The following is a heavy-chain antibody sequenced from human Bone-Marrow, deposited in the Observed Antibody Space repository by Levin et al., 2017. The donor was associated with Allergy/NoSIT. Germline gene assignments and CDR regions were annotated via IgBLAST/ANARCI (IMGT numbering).Heavy chain of an antibody. CDR3: ARDPSGGDRSDAFDI. CDR2: ISSSSSTI. J-gene: IGHJ3*02. CDR1: GFTFSSYS. Sequence: PGGSLRLSCAASGFTFSSYSMNWVRQAPGKGLEWVSYISSSSSTIYYADSVKGRFTISRDNAKNSLYLQMNSLRAEDTAVYYCARDPSGGDRSDAFDIWGQGTMVTVAS. D-gene: IGHD2-21*02. V-gene: IGHV3-48*01.